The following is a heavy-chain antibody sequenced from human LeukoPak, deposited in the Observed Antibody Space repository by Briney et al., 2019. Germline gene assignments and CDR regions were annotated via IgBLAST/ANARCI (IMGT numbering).Heavy chain of an antibody. CDR2: MYHNGST. V-gene: IGHV4-30-2*01. J-gene: IGHJ4*02. Sequence: SETLSLTCTVSGGSISSGGYYWNWIRQPPGKGLEWIGYMYHNGSTYYNPSLKSRVTISVDTSKNQFSLKLSSVTAADTAVYYCARDTGLYYYDSSGSSFDYWGQGTLVTVSS. CDR1: GGSISSGGYY. D-gene: IGHD3-22*01. CDR3: ARDTGLYYYDSSGSSFDY.